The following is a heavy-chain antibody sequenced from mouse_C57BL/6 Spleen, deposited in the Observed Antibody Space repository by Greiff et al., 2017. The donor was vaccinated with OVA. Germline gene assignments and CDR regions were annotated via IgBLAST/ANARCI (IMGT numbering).Heavy chain of an antibody. D-gene: IGHD1-1*01. Sequence: VQLQQSGPELVKPGASVKMSCKASGYTFTDYNMHWVKQSHGKSLEWIGYINPNNGGTSYNQKFKGKATLTVNKSSSTAYMELRSLTSEDSAVYYCARKGPYYYGSSYAFAYWGQGTLVTVSA. J-gene: IGHJ3*01. V-gene: IGHV1-22*01. CDR3: ARKGPYYYGSSYAFAY. CDR1: GYTFTDYN. CDR2: INPNNGGT.